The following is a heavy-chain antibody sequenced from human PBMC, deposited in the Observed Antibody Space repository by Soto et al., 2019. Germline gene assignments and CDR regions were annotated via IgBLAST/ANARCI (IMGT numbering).Heavy chain of an antibody. CDR3: ASATAMAPNFDY. Sequence: QVQLQESGPGLVKPSETLSLTCTVSGGSISSYYWSWIRQPPGKGLEWIGYICYSGSTNYNPSLKSRVTISVDTSKNQFSLKLSSVTAADTAVYYCASATAMAPNFDYWGQGTLVTVSS. CDR2: ICYSGST. V-gene: IGHV4-59*08. CDR1: GGSISSYY. D-gene: IGHD5-18*01. J-gene: IGHJ4*02.